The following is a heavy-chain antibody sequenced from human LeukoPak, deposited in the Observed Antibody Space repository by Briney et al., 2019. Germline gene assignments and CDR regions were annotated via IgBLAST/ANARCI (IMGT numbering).Heavy chain of an antibody. CDR3: AKEGAPLGGRPDY. V-gene: IGHV3-30*02. Sequence: PGGSLRLSCAASGFSFTSYAMHWVRQAPGKGLEWVAFIRDDGNNIHYADSVKDRFTISRDNSKNTLYLQMNSLRVGDTAVYYCAKEGAPLGGRPDYWGQGTLVTVSS. J-gene: IGHJ4*02. CDR2: IRDDGNNI. D-gene: IGHD3-16*01. CDR1: GFSFTSYA.